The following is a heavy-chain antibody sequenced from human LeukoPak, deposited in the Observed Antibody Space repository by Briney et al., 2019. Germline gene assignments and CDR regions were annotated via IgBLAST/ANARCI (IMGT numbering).Heavy chain of an antibody. CDR3: AKGYYYDSSGYYRLYFDY. V-gene: IGHV3-23*01. CDR2: ISGSGGTT. J-gene: IGHJ4*02. CDR1: GFTFSSYA. Sequence: GGSLRLSCAASGFTFSSYAMSWVRQAPGKGLEWVSTISGSGGTTYYADSVKGRFTISRDNSKNTLYLQMNSLRAEDTAVYYCAKGYYYDSSGYYRLYFDYWGQGTLATVSS. D-gene: IGHD3-22*01.